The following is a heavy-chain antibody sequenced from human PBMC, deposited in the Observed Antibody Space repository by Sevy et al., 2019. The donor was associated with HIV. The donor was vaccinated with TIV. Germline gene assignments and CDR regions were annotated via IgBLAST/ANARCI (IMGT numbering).Heavy chain of an antibody. V-gene: IGHV3-48*02. Sequence: GGSLRLSCAVSGFTFSSYSMNWVRQAPGKGLEWVSYISSSSSTIYYADSVKGRFTISRDNAKNSLYLQMNSLRDEDTAVYYCARSDYYGSGSDYNWFDPWGQGTLVTVSS. CDR2: ISSSSSTI. CDR3: ARSDYYGSGSDYNWFDP. J-gene: IGHJ5*02. CDR1: GFTFSSYS. D-gene: IGHD3-10*01.